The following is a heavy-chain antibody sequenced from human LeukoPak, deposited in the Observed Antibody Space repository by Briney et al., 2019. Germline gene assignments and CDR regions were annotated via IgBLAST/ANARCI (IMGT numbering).Heavy chain of an antibody. Sequence: PSETLSLTCTVSGGSTSSSSFYWGWIRQPPGRGLECIGRISYSGRTYYNPSLQSRVTISVDTSKNQFSLRLSSVTAADTAVYYCARLRAYYYDSSGYYNFDFWGQGTLVTVSS. CDR2: ISYSGRT. V-gene: IGHV4-39*01. CDR1: GGSTSSSSFY. J-gene: IGHJ4*02. D-gene: IGHD3-22*01. CDR3: ARLRAYYYDSSGYYNFDF.